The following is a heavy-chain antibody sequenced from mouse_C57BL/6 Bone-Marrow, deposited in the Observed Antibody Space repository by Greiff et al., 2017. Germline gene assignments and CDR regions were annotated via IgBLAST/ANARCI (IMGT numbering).Heavy chain of an antibody. Sequence: VQLQESGPGLVQPSQSLSITCTVSGFSLTSYGVHWVRQPPGKGLEWLGVIWSGGSTDYNAAFLSRLSISKDNAKSQVFFKMNSLQADDTAIYYCATTSLYYYGSSSYYFDYWGQGTTLTVSS. D-gene: IGHD1-1*01. V-gene: IGHV2-4*01. J-gene: IGHJ2*01. CDR3: ATTSLYYYGSSSYYFDY. CDR1: GFSLTSYG. CDR2: IWSGGST.